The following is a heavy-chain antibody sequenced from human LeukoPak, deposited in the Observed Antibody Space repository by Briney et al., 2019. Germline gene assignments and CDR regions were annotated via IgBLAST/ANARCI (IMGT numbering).Heavy chain of an antibody. D-gene: IGHD3-10*02. V-gene: IGHV3-48*03. J-gene: IGHJ6*04. CDR2: ISSSGSTI. Sequence: GGSLRLSCAASGFTYSSYEMNWVRQALGKGLEWVSYISSSGSTIYYADSVKGRFTISRDNAKNSLYLQMNSLRAEDTAVYYCAELGITMIGGVWGKGTTVTISS. CDR3: AELGITMIGGV. CDR1: GFTYSSYE.